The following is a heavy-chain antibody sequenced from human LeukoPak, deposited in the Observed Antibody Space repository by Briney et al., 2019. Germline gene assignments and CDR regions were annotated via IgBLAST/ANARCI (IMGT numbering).Heavy chain of an antibody. Sequence: GGSLRLSCAASGFTFSTYWMHWVRQAPGKGLVWVSRINSDGSITTCADSVKGRFTISRDNAKNTLYLQMNSLRAEDTAVYYCARGGSGYSYGYDYWGQGTLVTVSS. D-gene: IGHD5-18*01. J-gene: IGHJ4*02. CDR3: ARGGSGYSYGYDY. CDR1: GFTFSTYW. CDR2: INSDGSIT. V-gene: IGHV3-74*01.